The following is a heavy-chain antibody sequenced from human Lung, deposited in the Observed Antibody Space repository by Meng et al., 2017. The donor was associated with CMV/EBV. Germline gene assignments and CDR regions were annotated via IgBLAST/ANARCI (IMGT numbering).Heavy chain of an antibody. CDR3: ARAHRGVTTSNCDY. CDR1: GGSISSGDYY. D-gene: IGHD2-21*02. Sequence: SETLSLXXTVSGGSISSGDYYWSWIRQPPGKGLEWIGYIYYSGSTYYNPSLKSRVTISVDTSKNQFSLKLSSVTAADTAVYYCARAHRGVTTSNCDYWGQGAXVTVSS. CDR2: IYYSGST. V-gene: IGHV4-30-4*01. J-gene: IGHJ4*02.